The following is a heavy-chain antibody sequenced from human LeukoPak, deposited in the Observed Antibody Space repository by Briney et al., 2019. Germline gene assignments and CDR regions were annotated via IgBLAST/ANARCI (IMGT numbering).Heavy chain of an antibody. J-gene: IGHJ4*02. D-gene: IGHD6-13*01. CDR1: GYTFTSYD. V-gene: IGHV1-8*03. Sequence: ASVKVSCKASGYTFTSYDINWVRQATGQGLEWMGWMNPNSGNTGYAQKFQGRVTITRNTSISTAYMELSSLRSEDTAVYYCANSALGIAAAGTGYWGQGTLVTVSS. CDR2: MNPNSGNT. CDR3: ANSALGIAAAGTGY.